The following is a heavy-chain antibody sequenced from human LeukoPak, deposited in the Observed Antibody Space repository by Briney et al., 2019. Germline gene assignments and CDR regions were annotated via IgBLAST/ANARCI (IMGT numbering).Heavy chain of an antibody. J-gene: IGHJ4*02. CDR1: GGSISSYY. D-gene: IGHD1-14*01. CDR3: ARDRAEGMTASLDY. Sequence: PSETLSLTCTVSGGSISSYYWNWIRQPPGKGLEWIGYIYYSGTTNYNPSLKSRVTISVDTSKNQFSLKLSSVTAADTAVYYCARDRAEGMTASLDYWGQGTLVTVSS. CDR2: IYYSGTT. V-gene: IGHV4-59*01.